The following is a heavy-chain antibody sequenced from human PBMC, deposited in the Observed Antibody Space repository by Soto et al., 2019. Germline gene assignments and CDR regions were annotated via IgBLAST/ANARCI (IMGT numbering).Heavy chain of an antibody. J-gene: IGHJ4*02. CDR1: GGTYSPYP. Sequence: QVQLVQSGAEVKKPGSSVKVSCKSSGGTYSPYPINWVRQAPGQGLDGLGRIIPFLGVTNYGLKFQARVTINADKATNTAYMELRGLRLEDTAVYWCARDGESSVYTWSFGGFWGRGTLVTVSS. CDR2: IIPFLGVT. CDR3: ARDGESSVYTWSFGGF. D-gene: IGHD3-10*01. V-gene: IGHV1-69*04.